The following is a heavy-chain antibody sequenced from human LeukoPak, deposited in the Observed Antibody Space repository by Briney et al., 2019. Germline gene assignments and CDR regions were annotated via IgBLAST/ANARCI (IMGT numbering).Heavy chain of an antibody. CDR2: ISSSGITI. D-gene: IGHD2-21*02. J-gene: IGHJ4*02. CDR1: GFTFSDFY. Sequence: PGGSLRLCCAASGFTFSDFYMSWIRQAPGKGLEWVSYISSSGITIYYADSVKGRFTVSRDNAKNSLYLQMISLRAEDTAVYYCARGSVVVTALFDYWGQGTLVTVSS. V-gene: IGHV3-11*01. CDR3: ARGSVVVTALFDY.